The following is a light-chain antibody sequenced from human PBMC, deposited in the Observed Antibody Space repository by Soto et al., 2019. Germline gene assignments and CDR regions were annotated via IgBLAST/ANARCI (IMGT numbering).Light chain of an antibody. V-gene: IGKV3-20*01. J-gene: IGKJ4*01. CDR3: QQYGSSPLT. CDR2: GAS. CDR1: QSVSSSY. Sequence: EIVLTQSPGTLSLSPGERATLSCRASQSVSSSYLAWYQQRPGQAPRLLIYGASSMPTGIPARFSGGGSGTDFTLTISRLEPEDFAAYYCQQYGSSPLTFGGGTKVEIK.